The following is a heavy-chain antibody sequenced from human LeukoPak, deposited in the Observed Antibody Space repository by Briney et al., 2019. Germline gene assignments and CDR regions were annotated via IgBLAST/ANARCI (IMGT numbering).Heavy chain of an antibody. V-gene: IGHV1-46*01. J-gene: IGHJ4*02. CDR3: ARDQEGFAY. CDR1: GYTFTSNY. Sequence: ASVKVSCKASGYTFTSNYIHWLRQAPGQGLEWMGMIYPRDGSTSYAQKFQGRVTVTRDTSTSTVHMELSGLRSEDTAVYYCARDQEGFAYWGQGTLVTVSS. CDR2: IYPRDGST.